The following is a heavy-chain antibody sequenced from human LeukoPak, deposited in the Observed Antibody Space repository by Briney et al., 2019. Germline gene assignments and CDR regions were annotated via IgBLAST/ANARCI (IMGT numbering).Heavy chain of an antibody. CDR3: ARHLPFYNRNDAGGFDY. V-gene: IGHV4-4*09. CDR1: GGSISSYY. Sequence: SETLSLTCTVSGGSISSYYWSWIRQPPGKGLEWIGYIYTSGSTNYNPSLKSRVTISVDTSKNQFSLKLSSVTAADTAVYYCARHLPFYNRNDAGGFDYWGQGTLVTVSS. J-gene: IGHJ4*02. CDR2: IYTSGST. D-gene: IGHD1-20*01.